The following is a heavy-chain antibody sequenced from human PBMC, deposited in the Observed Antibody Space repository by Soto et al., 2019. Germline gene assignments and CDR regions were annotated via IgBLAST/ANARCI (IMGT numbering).Heavy chain of an antibody. Sequence: QVQLQESGPGLVKPSETLSLTCTVSGGSISSYYWSWIRQPPGKGLEWIGYIYYSGSTNYNPSLKSRVTISVDTSKNQFSLKLSSVTAADTAVYYCARSGGSYYRYFQHWGQGTLVTVSS. CDR1: GGSISSYY. V-gene: IGHV4-59*01. J-gene: IGHJ1*01. D-gene: IGHD1-26*01. CDR2: IYYSGST. CDR3: ARSGGSYYRYFQH.